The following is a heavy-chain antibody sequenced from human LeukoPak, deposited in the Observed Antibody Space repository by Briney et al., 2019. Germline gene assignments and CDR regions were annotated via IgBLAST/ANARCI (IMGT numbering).Heavy chain of an antibody. D-gene: IGHD3-3*01. V-gene: IGHV4-61*05. CDR3: ARSGTDFWSGYANWFDP. J-gene: IGHJ5*02. CDR2: IYYSGST. CDR1: GGSIRSSYYY. Sequence: PSETLSLTCTVSGGSIRSSYYYWGWIRQPPGKGLEWIGYIYYSGSTNYNPSLKSRVTISVDTSKNQFSLNLSSVTAADTAVYYCARSGTDFWSGYANWFDPWGQGTLVTVSS.